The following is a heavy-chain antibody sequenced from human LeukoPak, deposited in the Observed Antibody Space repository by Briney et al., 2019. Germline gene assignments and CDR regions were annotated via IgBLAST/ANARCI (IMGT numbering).Heavy chain of an antibody. CDR3: ARVKGGWFDP. D-gene: IGHD3-16*01. CDR1: GGSISSYY. J-gene: IGHJ5*02. V-gene: IGHV4-59*01. CDR2: IYYSGST. Sequence: PSETLSLTCTVSGGSISSYYWSWIRQPPGKGLEWIGYIYYSGSTNCNPSLKSRVTISVDTSKNQFSLKLSSVTAADSAVYYCARVKGGWFDPWGQGTLVTVSS.